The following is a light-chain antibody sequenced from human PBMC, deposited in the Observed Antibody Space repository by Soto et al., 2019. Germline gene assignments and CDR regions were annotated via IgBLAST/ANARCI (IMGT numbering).Light chain of an antibody. CDR3: QKYNSYLWT. J-gene: IGKJ1*01. Sequence: DIQMTQSPSSLSASIGDRFTITCRASQSINNYLNWYQQKPGKAPKVLIYAASSLQSGVPSRFSGSGSGTEFTLTISSLQPDDFATYYCQKYNSYLWTFGQGTKVDI. CDR1: QSINNY. V-gene: IGKV1-16*01. CDR2: AAS.